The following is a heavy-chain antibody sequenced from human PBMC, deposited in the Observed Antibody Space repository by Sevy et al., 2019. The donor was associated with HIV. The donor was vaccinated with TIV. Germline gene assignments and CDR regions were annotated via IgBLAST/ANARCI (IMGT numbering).Heavy chain of an antibody. J-gene: IGHJ4*02. CDR3: ARGMYYDFWSGYNSLPYFDY. Sequence: ASVKVSCKASGYTFTGYYMHWVRQAPGQGLEWMGWINPNSGGTNYAQKFQGRVTMTRDTSISTAYMGLSRLRSDDTAVYYCARGMYYDFWSGYNSLPYFDYWGQGTLVTVSS. V-gene: IGHV1-2*02. CDR1: GYTFTGYY. D-gene: IGHD3-3*01. CDR2: INPNSGGT.